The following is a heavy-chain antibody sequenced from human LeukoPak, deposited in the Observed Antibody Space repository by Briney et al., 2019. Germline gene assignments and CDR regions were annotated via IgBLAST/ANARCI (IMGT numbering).Heavy chain of an antibody. J-gene: IGHJ4*02. CDR1: GFTFSSYA. V-gene: IGHV4-38-2*01. D-gene: IGHD6-6*01. CDR3: ARGSSSSFGYLDY. Sequence: GSLRLSCAASGFTFSSYAMSWVRQAPGKGLEWVGSIYHSGSTYYNPSLKSRVTISVDTSKNQFSLKLSSVTAADTAVYYCARGSSSSFGYLDYWGQGTLVTVSS. CDR2: IYHSGST.